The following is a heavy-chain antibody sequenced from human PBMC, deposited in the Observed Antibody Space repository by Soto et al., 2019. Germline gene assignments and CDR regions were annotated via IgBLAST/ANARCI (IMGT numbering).Heavy chain of an antibody. CDR2: ISGSGGST. CDR1: GFTFNTYA. J-gene: IGHJ4*02. Sequence: EVQLLESGGGLVQPGESLRLSCAASGFTFNTYAMSWVRQPPGKGLEWVSGISGSGGSTYYADSVKGRFTISRDNSKNTLFLQMNSLRAEDTAVYYCVKDPHSSGWYYFDSWGQGTLVTVSS. V-gene: IGHV3-23*01. CDR3: VKDPHSSGWYYFDS. D-gene: IGHD6-13*01.